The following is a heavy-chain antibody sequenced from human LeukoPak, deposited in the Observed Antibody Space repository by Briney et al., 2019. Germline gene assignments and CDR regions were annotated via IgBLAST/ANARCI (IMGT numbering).Heavy chain of an antibody. D-gene: IGHD3-22*01. Sequence: GASVKVSCKASGYTFTSYYMHWVRQAPGRGPEWMGIINPSGGSTSYAQKFQGRVTMTRDTSTSTVYMELSSLRSEDTAVYYCARAGVVVITYSLVPDAFDIWGQGTMVTVSS. J-gene: IGHJ3*02. CDR2: INPSGGST. V-gene: IGHV1-46*01. CDR1: GYTFTSYY. CDR3: ARAGVVVITYSLVPDAFDI.